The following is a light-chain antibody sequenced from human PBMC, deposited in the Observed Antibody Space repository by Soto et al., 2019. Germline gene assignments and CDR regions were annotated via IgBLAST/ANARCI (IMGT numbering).Light chain of an antibody. CDR1: QSVSSN. Sequence: EIVMTQSPVTLSVSPGERATLSCRASQSVSSNLAWYQQKPGQAPRLLIYGASTRATGIPARFSGSGSGTEFTLTISSLHSEDFAVYYCQQYNTWPRTFGQGTKVEIK. V-gene: IGKV3-15*01. CDR2: GAS. J-gene: IGKJ1*01. CDR3: QQYNTWPRT.